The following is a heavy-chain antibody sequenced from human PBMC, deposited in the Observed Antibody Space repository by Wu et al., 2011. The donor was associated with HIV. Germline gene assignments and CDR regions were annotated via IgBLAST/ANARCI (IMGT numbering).Heavy chain of an antibody. CDR2: IYPRDSDT. CDR3: ARPLPNWGSRLNAFDI. Sequence: SCKGSGNSFNTDWIAWVRQMPGKGLEWMGIIYPRDSDTTYSPSFQGQVTISADKSISTAYLQWSSLKASDTAMYYCARPLPNWGSRLNAFDIWGQGTMVTVSS. D-gene: IGHD7-27*01. CDR1: GNSFNTDW. J-gene: IGHJ3*02. V-gene: IGHV5-51*01.